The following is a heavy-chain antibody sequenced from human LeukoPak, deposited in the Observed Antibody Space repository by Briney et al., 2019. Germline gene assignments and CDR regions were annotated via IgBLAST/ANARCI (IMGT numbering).Heavy chain of an antibody. Sequence: PSETLPLTCAVYGGSFSGYYWSWIRQPPGKGLEWIGEINHSGSTNYNPSLKSRVTISVDTSKNQFSLKLSSVTAADTAVYYCARGGTGVDIVATIPLPFDYWGQGTLVTVSS. CDR2: INHSGST. J-gene: IGHJ4*02. CDR1: GGSFSGYY. CDR3: ARGGTGVDIVATIPLPFDY. D-gene: IGHD5-12*01. V-gene: IGHV4-34*01.